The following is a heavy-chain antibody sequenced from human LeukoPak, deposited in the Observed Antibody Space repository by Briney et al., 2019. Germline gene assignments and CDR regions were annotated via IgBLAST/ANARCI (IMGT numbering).Heavy chain of an antibody. CDR2: AYYRSKWFI. CDR3: ARGAVRGGTNFDY. J-gene: IGHJ4*02. D-gene: IGHD3-10*01. Sequence: SQTLSLICAISGDSVSGSPAVWNWIRQSPSRGLEWLGRAYYRSKWFIDYALSVKGRITITPDTSKNQFSLQLNSVTAEDTAVYYCARGAVRGGTNFDYWGQGTLVTVSS. CDR1: GDSVSGSPAV. V-gene: IGHV6-1*01.